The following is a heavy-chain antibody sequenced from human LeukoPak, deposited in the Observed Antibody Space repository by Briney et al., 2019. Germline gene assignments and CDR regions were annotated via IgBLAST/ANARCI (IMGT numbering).Heavy chain of an antibody. V-gene: IGHV3-74*01. D-gene: IGHD6-13*01. CDR2: VDSDGTTT. J-gene: IGHJ4*02. CDR1: GVTISGYW. CDR3: ARIITAAAADC. Sequence: GGSLRLSCVASGVTISGYWMHWVRQAPGKGLAWVSRVDSDGTTTRYADSVKGRFTISRDNAKNTVYLQMNSLRAEDMAVYYCARIITAAAADCWGQGTLVAVSS.